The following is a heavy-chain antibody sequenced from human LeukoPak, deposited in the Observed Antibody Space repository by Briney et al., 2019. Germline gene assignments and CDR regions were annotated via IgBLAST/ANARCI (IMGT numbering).Heavy chain of an antibody. CDR1: GGSISSYY. V-gene: IGHV4-4*09. CDR3: ARQGRDGYNFRAGPDY. CDR2: IYTSGST. Sequence: SETLSLTCTVSGGSISSYYWSWIRQPPGKGLQWIGYIYTSGSTNYNPSLKSRVTISVDTSKNQFSLKLSSVTATGTAVYYCARQGRDGYNFRAGPDYWGQGTLVTVSS. J-gene: IGHJ4*02. D-gene: IGHD5-24*01.